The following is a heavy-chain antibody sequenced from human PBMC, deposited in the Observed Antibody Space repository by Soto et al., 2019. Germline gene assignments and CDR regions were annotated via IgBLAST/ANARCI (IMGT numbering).Heavy chain of an antibody. CDR3: ARVHVMVVAGGTFDY. D-gene: IGHD6-19*01. CDR1: GDSISSGSY. Sequence: SETLSLTCTFSGDSISSGSYWGWIRQPPGEGPEWIASIYHGGTTFYNPSLKSRISISVDTSKNQFSLRLTSVTAADTATYYCARVHVMVVAGGTFDYWGPGTLVTVSS. J-gene: IGHJ4*03. V-gene: IGHV4-38-2*02. CDR2: IYHGGTT.